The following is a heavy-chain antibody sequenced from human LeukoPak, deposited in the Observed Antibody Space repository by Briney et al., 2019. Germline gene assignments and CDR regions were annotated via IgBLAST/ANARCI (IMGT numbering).Heavy chain of an antibody. CDR1: GGSVSSGIYY. V-gene: IGHV4-61*01. D-gene: IGHD1-26*01. CDR3: ARGSGSYWSDAFDI. CDR2: IYYSGST. Sequence: SETLSLTCTVSGGSVSSGIYYWSWIRQPPGKGLEWIGYIYYSGSTNYNPSLKSRVTISVDTSKNQFSLKLSSVTAADTAVYYCARGSGSYWSDAFDIWGQGTMVTVSS. J-gene: IGHJ3*02.